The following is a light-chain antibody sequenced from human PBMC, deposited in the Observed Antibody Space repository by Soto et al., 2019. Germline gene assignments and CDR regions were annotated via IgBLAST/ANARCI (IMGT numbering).Light chain of an antibody. J-gene: IGLJ1*01. Sequence: QSVLTQPASVSGSPGQSITISCSGTSSDIGGYNYVSWYQHHPGKAPKLMIYEVSNRPSGVSNRFSGFKSGNTASLTISGLQAEDEADYYCSSYTSTSTLVVFGTGTKVTVL. V-gene: IGLV2-14*01. CDR1: SSDIGGYNY. CDR3: SSYTSTSTLVV. CDR2: EVS.